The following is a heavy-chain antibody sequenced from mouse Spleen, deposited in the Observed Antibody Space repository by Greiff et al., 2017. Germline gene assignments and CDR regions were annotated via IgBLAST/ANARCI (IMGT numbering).Heavy chain of an antibody. CDR3: ARYADDGWDY. Sequence: DVKLVESGGGLVQPGGSLKLSCATSGFTFSDYYMYWVRQTPEKRLEWVAYISNGGGSTYYPDTVKGRFTISRDNAKNTLYLQMSRLKSEDTAMYYCARYADDGWDYWGQGTSVTVSS. CDR2: ISNGGGST. V-gene: IGHV5-12*02. CDR1: GFTFSDYY. J-gene: IGHJ4*01. D-gene: IGHD2-3*01.